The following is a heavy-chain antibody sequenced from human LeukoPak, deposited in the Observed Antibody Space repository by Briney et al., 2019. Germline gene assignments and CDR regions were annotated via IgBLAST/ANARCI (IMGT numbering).Heavy chain of an antibody. J-gene: IGHJ4*02. CDR1: GYTLTELS. D-gene: IGHD3-22*01. CDR2: FDPEKGET. CDR3: ARTPYDSNGYYWDDY. V-gene: IGHV1-24*01. Sequence: ASVKVSCKVSGYTLTELSMHWVRQAPGKGFEWIGRFDPEKGETIYAQKFQGRVTMTRDTSISTAYMELSSLRSDDTAVYYCARTPYDSNGYYWDDYWGQGTLVTVSS.